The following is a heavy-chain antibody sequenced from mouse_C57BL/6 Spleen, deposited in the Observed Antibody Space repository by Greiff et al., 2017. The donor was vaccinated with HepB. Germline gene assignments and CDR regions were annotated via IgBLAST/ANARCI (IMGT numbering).Heavy chain of an antibody. Sequence: QVQLQQPGAELVRPGSSVKLSCKASGYTFTSYWMDWVKQRPGQGLEWIGNIYPSDSETHYNQKFKDKATLTVDKSSSTAYMQLSSLTSEDSAVYYCARTSITTVVLDYWGQGTTLTVSS. CDR3: ARTSITTVVLDY. CDR1: GYTFTSYW. D-gene: IGHD1-1*01. J-gene: IGHJ2*01. CDR2: IYPSDSET. V-gene: IGHV1-61*01.